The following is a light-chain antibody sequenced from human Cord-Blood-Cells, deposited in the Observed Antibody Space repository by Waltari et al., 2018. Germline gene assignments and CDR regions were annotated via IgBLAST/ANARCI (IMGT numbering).Light chain of an antibody. J-gene: IGKJ3*01. CDR3: QQYYSTPF. V-gene: IGKV4-1*01. CDR2: WAS. Sequence: DIVLTQSADPLAVSLGERANINLKSSQSVLYISNNKNYLAWYQQKPGQPPKLLIYWASTREYGVPDRFSGSESGTDFTLTISSLQAEDVAVYYCQQYYSTPFFGPGTKVDIK. CDR1: QSVLYISNNKNY.